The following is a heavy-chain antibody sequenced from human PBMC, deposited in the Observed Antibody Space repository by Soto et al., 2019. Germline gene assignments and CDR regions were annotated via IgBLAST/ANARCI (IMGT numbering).Heavy chain of an antibody. CDR3: AKDWSGTSSVTSDY. V-gene: IGHV3-23*01. J-gene: IGHJ4*02. CDR2: ITHTGDTT. Sequence: DVYLLESGGTLVQPGGSLRLSCAASGFDFSSYAMTWVRQAPGKGLEWVSGITHTGDTTYYADSVKGRFTISRDNYRNTLYLQMNSLRADDTAMYFCAKDWSGTSSVTSDYWGQGTLVTVSS. CDR1: GFDFSSYA. D-gene: IGHD3-10*01.